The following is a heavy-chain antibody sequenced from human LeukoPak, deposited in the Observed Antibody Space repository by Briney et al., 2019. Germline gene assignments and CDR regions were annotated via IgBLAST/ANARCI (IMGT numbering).Heavy chain of an antibody. CDR1: GFTFDDYA. CDR2: ISWNSGSI. J-gene: IGHJ4*02. CDR3: AKDMAYDSSGYGFDY. V-gene: IGHV3-9*01. Sequence: GGSLRLSCAASGFTFDDYAMHWVRQAPGKGLEWVSGISWNSGSIGYADSVKGRFTISRDNAKNSLYLQMNSLRAGDTALYYCAKDMAYDSSGYGFDYWGQGTLVTVSS. D-gene: IGHD3-22*01.